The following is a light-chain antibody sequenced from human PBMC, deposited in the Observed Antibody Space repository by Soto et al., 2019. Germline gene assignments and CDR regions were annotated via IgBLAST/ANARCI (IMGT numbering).Light chain of an antibody. V-gene: IGKV3-20*01. CDR1: QSVTSSY. J-gene: IGKJ2*01. CDR2: GAS. Sequence: EIVLTQYPGTLSLSPGERATLSCRASQSVTSSYLAWYQQKPGQAPRLLIYGASSRATGIPDRFSGSGSGTDFTLTINRLKPEDFAVYYCQHYGSSPRTFGQGTKLEIK. CDR3: QHYGSSPRT.